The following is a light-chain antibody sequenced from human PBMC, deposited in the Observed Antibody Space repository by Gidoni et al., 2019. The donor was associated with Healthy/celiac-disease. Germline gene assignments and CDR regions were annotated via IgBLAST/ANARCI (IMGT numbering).Light chain of an antibody. CDR3: QQLNSYPRT. V-gene: IGKV1-9*01. Sequence: IQLTQSPSSLSASGGDRVTITCRASQGISSYLAWYQQTPGKAPKLLIYAASTLQSGVPSRFSGSGSGTDFTLTISSLQPEDFATYYCQQLNSYPRTFGQGTKLEIK. J-gene: IGKJ2*02. CDR1: QGISSY. CDR2: AAS.